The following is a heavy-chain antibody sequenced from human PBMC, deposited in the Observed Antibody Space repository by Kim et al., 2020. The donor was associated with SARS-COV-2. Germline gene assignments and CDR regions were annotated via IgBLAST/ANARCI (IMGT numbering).Heavy chain of an antibody. Sequence: KGRFTISRDNAKNSLYLQMNSLRAEDTAVYYCARDSRISIQTYYYYGMDVWGQGTTVTVSS. J-gene: IGHJ6*02. CDR3: ARDSRISIQTYYYYGMDV. V-gene: IGHV3-11*06.